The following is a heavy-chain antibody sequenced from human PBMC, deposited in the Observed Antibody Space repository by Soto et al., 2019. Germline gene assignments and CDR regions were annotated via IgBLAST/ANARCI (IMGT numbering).Heavy chain of an antibody. D-gene: IGHD2-15*01. CDR3: ANPVVVAALDY. CDR2: ISYDGSNK. J-gene: IGHJ4*02. CDR1: GFTFSSYG. Sequence: QVQLVESGGGVVQPGRSLRLSCAASGFTFSSYGMHWVRQAPGKGLEWVAVISYDGSNKYYADSVKGRFTISRDNSKNTLYLQMNSLRAEDTAVYYCANPVVVAALDYWGQGTLVTVSS. V-gene: IGHV3-30*18.